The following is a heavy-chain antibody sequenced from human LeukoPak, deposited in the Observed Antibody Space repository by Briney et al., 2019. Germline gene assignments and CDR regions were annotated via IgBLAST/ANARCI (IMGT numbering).Heavy chain of an antibody. D-gene: IGHD2-2*01. CDR2: IYTSGST. J-gene: IGHJ6*02. Sequence: SETLSLTCTVSGGSISSYYWSWIRQPAGKGLEWIGRIYTSGSTNYNPSLKSRVTMSVDTSKNQFSLKLSSVTAADTAVYYCARGTGGYCSGTSCFDFYYYGMDVWGQGTTVTVSS. CDR1: GGSISSYY. V-gene: IGHV4-4*07. CDR3: ARGTGGYCSGTSCFDFYYYGMDV.